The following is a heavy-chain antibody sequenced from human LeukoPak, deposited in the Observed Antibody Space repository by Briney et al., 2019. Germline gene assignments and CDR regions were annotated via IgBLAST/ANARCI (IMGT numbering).Heavy chain of an antibody. CDR2: ISGSGDNT. V-gene: IGHV3-23*01. CDR3: AKARTAFDFWSGYYDY. Sequence: GGSLRLSCAASGFTFSSYAMNWVRQAPGKGLEWISSISGSGDNTYYADSVKGRFTISRDNSKNTLYLRMNNLKPEDTAVYYCAKARTAFDFWSGYYDYWGQGSIVTVSS. D-gene: IGHD3-3*01. CDR1: GFTFSSYA. J-gene: IGHJ4*02.